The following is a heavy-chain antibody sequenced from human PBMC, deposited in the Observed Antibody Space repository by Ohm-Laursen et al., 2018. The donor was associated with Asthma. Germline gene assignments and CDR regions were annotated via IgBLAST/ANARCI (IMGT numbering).Heavy chain of an antibody. CDR2: ISYDGSDK. Sequence: SLRLSCAASGFTFSSYGMHWVRQAPGKGLEWVAVISYDGSDKYYVESVKGRFTISRDNSKNTLYLQMNSLRAEDTAVYYCARPQYSSSWYVFDPWGQGTLVTVSS. CDR3: ARPQYSSSWYVFDP. D-gene: IGHD6-13*01. CDR1: GFTFSSYG. J-gene: IGHJ5*02. V-gene: IGHV3-30*03.